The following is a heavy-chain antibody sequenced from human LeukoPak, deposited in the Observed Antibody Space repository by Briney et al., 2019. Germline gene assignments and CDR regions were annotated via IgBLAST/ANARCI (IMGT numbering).Heavy chain of an antibody. CDR2: IYYSGST. V-gene: IGHV4-59*01. Sequence: SETLSLTCTVSGGSISNKYWSWIRQPPGKGLEWIGYIYYSGSTNYNPSLKSRVTILVDTSKNQFSLKLSSVTAADTAVYFCARDWGVGGRPGYMDVWGKGTTVTVSS. D-gene: IGHD6-6*01. J-gene: IGHJ6*03. CDR3: ARDWGVGGRPGYMDV. CDR1: GGSISNKY.